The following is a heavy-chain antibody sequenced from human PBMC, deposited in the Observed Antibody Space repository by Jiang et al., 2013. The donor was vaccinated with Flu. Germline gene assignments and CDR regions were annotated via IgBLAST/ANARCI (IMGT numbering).Heavy chain of an antibody. CDR3: ARRYSGDYQGVFDY. V-gene: IGHV2-5*02. D-gene: IGHD1-26*01. J-gene: IGHJ4*02. CDR1: EFSLSTRGVG. CDR2: IYWDDDK. Sequence: KPTQTLTLTCTFSEFSLSTRGVGVGWIRQPPGKALEWLAIIYWDDDKRYSPSLKSRLTITKDTSKNQVVLTMTNVDPVDTATYYCARRYSGDYQGVFDYWGQGTLVTVSS.